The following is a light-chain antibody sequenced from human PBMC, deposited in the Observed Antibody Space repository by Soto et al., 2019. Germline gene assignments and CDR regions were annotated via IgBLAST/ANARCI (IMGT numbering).Light chain of an antibody. V-gene: IGLV1-44*01. CDR1: SSKIGSNT. Sequence: QTVVTQPPSASGTPGQRVTISCSGSSSKIGSNTVNWYQQLPGTAPKLLIYSNNQRPSGVPDRFSGSKSGTSASLAISGLQSEDEADYYCAAWDDSLNGPLFGGGTQLTVL. CDR2: SNN. J-gene: IGLJ2*01. CDR3: AAWDDSLNGPL.